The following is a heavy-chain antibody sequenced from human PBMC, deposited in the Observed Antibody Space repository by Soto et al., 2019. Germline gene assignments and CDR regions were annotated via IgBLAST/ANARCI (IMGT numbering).Heavy chain of an antibody. V-gene: IGHV7-4-1*01. D-gene: IGHD3-3*01. Sequence: GASVKVSCKASGYTFTSYAMNWVRHAPGQGLEWMGWINTNTGNPTYAQGFTGRFVFSLDTSVSTAYLQICSLKAEDTAVYYCARDTPTYDFWSGYYRYYYYMDVWGKGTTVTVSS. CDR2: INTNTGNP. CDR3: ARDTPTYDFWSGYYRYYYYMDV. J-gene: IGHJ6*03. CDR1: GYTFTSYA.